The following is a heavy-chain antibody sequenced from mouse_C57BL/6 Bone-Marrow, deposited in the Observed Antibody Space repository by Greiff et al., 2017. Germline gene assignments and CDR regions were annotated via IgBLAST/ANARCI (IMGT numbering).Heavy chain of an antibody. D-gene: IGHD2-2*01. CDR1: GFSFPSSG. V-gene: IGHV2-3*01. CDR2: IWGDGCT. Sequence: VPLKESGPGLVAPSQSLSITCTVSGFSFPSSGVSWVRQPPGQGLEWLGVIWGDGCTHYHSALISRLSISKNNSKSQVFLKLNSLQTDDTATYYCARGYDLFDYWGQGTTLTVSS. CDR3: ARGYDLFDY. J-gene: IGHJ2*01.